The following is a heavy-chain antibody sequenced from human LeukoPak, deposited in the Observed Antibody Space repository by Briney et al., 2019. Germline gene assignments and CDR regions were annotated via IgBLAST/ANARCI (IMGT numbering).Heavy chain of an antibody. J-gene: IGHJ3*01. V-gene: IGHV3-74*01. CDR2: LSSGGTNT. Sequence: GGSLSLSYAASGFTLTVYLMQCLRQTRGKGRVCWARLSSGGTNTNHAPSVKGQFTICRDNAKNTLYLKISSRRVEDTAISYCVKPLSGAFDLWGQGTMVTVSS. D-gene: IGHD1-26*01. CDR3: VKPLSGAFDL. CDR1: GFTLTVYL.